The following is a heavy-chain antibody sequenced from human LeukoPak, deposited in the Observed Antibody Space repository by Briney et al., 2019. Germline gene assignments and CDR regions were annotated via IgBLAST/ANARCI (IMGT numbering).Heavy chain of an antibody. J-gene: IGHJ3*02. CDR1: GFTLSTYA. CDR3: ARNHFNQNVFDI. D-gene: IGHD1-14*01. V-gene: IGHV3-30*01. Sequence: GGSLRLSCAASGFTLSTYAIHWVRQAPGKGLEWVAIISYGENPYSYADSVQGRFTISRDNSQSTVHLQMNSLRPEDTAVYFCARNHFNQNVFDIWGQGTMVTVSS. CDR2: ISYGENPY.